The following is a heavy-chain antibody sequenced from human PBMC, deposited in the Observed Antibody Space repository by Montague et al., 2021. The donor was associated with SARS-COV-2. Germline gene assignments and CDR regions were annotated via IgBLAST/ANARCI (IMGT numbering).Heavy chain of an antibody. CDR3: ARGRVELTMIVVIMAGASYYIDV. CDR1: GGSFSGYY. Sequence: SETLSLTCAVYGGSFSGYYWSWIRQPPGKGLEWIGEINHSGSTSYNPSLKSRVTISVDTSKKQFFLRLSSVTTADTAVYYCARGRVELTMIVVIMAGASYYIDVWGKGTTVTVS. V-gene: IGHV4-34*01. CDR2: INHSGST. J-gene: IGHJ6*03. D-gene: IGHD3-22*01.